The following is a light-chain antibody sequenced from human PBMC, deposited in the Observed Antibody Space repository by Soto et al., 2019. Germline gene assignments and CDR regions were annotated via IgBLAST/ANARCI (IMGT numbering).Light chain of an antibody. V-gene: IGLV2-8*01. CDR3: CSYAGSSTPYV. CDR2: EVS. J-gene: IGLJ1*01. CDR1: SSDVGGYNY. Sequence: QSALTQPPSASGSPGQSVTISCTGTSSDVGGYNYVSWYQQHPGKAPKLMIYEVSKRPSGVPDRFSGSKSGNTASLTVSGLQAEDEAEYYCCSYAGSSTPYVFGTGTKLTVL.